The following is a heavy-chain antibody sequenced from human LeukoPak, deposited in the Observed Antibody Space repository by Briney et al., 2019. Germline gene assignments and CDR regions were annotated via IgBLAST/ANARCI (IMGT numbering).Heavy chain of an antibody. CDR1: GFTFSSYS. J-gene: IGHJ2*01. CDR2: ISSSSSYI. V-gene: IGHV3-21*01. Sequence: GGSLRLSCAASGFTFSSYSMNWVRQDPGKGLEWVSSISSSSSYIYYADSVKGRFTISRDNAKNSLYLQMNSLRAEDTAVYYCAAPLVTVTHEATRGWYFDLWGRGTLVTVSS. D-gene: IGHD4-17*01. CDR3: AAPLVTVTHEATRGWYFDL.